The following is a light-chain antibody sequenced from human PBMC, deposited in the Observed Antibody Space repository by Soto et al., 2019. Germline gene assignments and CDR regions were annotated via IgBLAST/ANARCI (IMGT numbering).Light chain of an antibody. Sequence: IQLTQSPSTLSASGGDTLTITCRASQSMXGRLGWHQQKPGKAPKILXDDVSALKRGGPPRLSGSGSGTEFTLTISSLQPDDFATYYCQQYESFSGTFGQGTKVDIK. CDR2: DVS. CDR1: QSMXGR. CDR3: QQYESFSGT. J-gene: IGKJ1*01. V-gene: IGKV1-5*01.